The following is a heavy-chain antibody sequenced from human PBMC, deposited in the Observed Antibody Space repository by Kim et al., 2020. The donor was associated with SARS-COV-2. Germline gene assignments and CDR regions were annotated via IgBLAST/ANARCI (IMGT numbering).Heavy chain of an antibody. V-gene: IGHV3-74*03. Sequence: GGSLRLSCATSGFTFTTYWMHWIRQVPGKGLVWVSRINSDGSSTVYADSVKGRFTISRDNDKNTLYLQMNSLRAEDTAVYYCARDLSTWGQGTLVTVSS. CDR1: GFTFTTYW. CDR2: INSDGSST. J-gene: IGHJ5*02. CDR3: ARDLST. D-gene: IGHD4-4*01.